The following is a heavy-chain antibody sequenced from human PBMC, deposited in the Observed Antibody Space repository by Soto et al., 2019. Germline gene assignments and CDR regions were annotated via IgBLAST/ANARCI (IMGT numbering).Heavy chain of an antibody. CDR2: IIPIFGTA. J-gene: IGHJ6*02. D-gene: IGHD5-18*01. CDR1: GGTFSSYA. Sequence: GASVKVSCKASGGTFSSYAISWVRQAPGQGLEWMGGIIPIFGTANYAQKFQGRVTITADESTSTAYMELSSLRSEDTAVYYCARCGYSYGIHNYYYGMDVWGQGTTVTVSS. V-gene: IGHV1-69*13. CDR3: ARCGYSYGIHNYYYGMDV.